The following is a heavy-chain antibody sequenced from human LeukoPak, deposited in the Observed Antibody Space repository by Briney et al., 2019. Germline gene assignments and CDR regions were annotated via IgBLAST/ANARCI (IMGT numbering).Heavy chain of an antibody. J-gene: IGHJ4*02. CDR2: IYTCGST. D-gene: IGHD3-3*01. Sequence: SQTLSLTCTVSGGSISSGSYYWSWIRQPAGKGLEWIGRIYTCGSTNYNPSLKSRVTISVDTSKNQFSLKLSSVTAADTAVYYCAAMFWSGYYTGVDYWGQGTLVTVSS. CDR3: AAMFWSGYYTGVDY. CDR1: GGSISSGSYY. V-gene: IGHV4-61*02.